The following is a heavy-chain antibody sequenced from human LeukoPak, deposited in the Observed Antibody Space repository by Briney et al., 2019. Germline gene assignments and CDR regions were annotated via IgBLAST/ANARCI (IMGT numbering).Heavy chain of an antibody. CDR3: ARGGSSTSWTPDY. CDR1: GGSISSYY. Sequence: SETLSLTCTVSGGSISSYYWSWIRQPPGKGLEWIGYIYYSGSTNYNPSLKSRVTISVDTSKNQSSLKLSSVTAADTAVYYCARGGSSTSWTPDYWGQGTLVTVSS. CDR2: IYYSGST. D-gene: IGHD2-2*01. V-gene: IGHV4-59*01. J-gene: IGHJ4*02.